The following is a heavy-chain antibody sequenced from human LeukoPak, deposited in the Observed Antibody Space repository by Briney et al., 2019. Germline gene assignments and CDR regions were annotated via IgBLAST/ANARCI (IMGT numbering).Heavy chain of an antibody. CDR3: AKGYCSGGSCYFDYYYYMDV. CDR2: IRYDGSNK. V-gene: IGHV3-30*02. Sequence: PGGSLRLSCAASGFTFSSYGMHWVRQAPGKGLEGVTFIRYDGSNKYYADSVKGRFTISRDNYKNTLYLQMNSLRAEDTAVYYCAKGYCSGGSCYFDYYYYMDVWGKGTTVTISS. D-gene: IGHD2-15*01. CDR1: GFTFSSYG. J-gene: IGHJ6*03.